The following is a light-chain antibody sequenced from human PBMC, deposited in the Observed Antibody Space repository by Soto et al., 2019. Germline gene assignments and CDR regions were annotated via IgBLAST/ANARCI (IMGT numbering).Light chain of an antibody. J-gene: IGKJ4*01. CDR3: QHYVNWPLT. Sequence: DILLTPSPSTLSLSPGERATLSCRASQSISAYLAWYQQKPGQPPRLLIYDASTRATGVPARFSGSGSGTDFTPTISSLEPEDFALYYCQHYVNWPLTFGGGTKVDIK. V-gene: IGKV3-11*01. CDR1: QSISAY. CDR2: DAS.